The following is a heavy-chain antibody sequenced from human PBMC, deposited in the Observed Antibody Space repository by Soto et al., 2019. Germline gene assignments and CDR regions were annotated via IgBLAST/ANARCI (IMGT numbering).Heavy chain of an antibody. Sequence: QITLNESGPTLVRPTQTLTLTCTFSGFSLRSSGVGVGWIRQPPGKALEWLALMYWDDDNRYSPSLKSRLTITKDPSKNQVVLTLTKLDTVDTDTYYCARGGWTTYYSPFFDYWGQGTLVTVSS. CDR1: GFSLRSSGVG. CDR2: MYWDDDN. V-gene: IGHV2-5*02. D-gene: IGHD3-10*01. CDR3: ARGGWTTYYSPFFDY. J-gene: IGHJ4*02.